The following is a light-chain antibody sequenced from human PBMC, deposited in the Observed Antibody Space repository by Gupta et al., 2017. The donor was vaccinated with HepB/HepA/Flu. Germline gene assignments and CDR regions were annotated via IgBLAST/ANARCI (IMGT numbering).Light chain of an antibody. CDR1: QSVLYSSSNKNF. V-gene: IGKV4-1*01. J-gene: IGKJ1*01. CDR3: QQYYTTPQT. CDR2: WAS. Sequence: DIVLTQSPDYLAVSLGERATINCKSSQSVLYSSSNKNFLAWYQQKPGQPPKLLIYWASTRESGVPDRISGSGSGTDFTLTISSLQAEDVAVYYCQQYYTTPQTFGQGTKVEIK.